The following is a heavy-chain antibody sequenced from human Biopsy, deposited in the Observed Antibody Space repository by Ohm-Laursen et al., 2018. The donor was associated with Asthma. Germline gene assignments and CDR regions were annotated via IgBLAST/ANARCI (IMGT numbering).Heavy chain of an antibody. D-gene: IGHD2-15*01. Sequence: GQTLSLTCAASGFTVSRDHMFWVRQAPGKGLEWVANIKEDGSEKNYVDSVKGRFTISRDNGKNSLYLQMNSLRAEDTAVYYCARDVDLRSVYWGQGTLVTVSS. V-gene: IGHV3-7*03. CDR3: ARDVDLRSVY. CDR2: IKEDGSEK. CDR1: GFTVSRDH. J-gene: IGHJ4*02.